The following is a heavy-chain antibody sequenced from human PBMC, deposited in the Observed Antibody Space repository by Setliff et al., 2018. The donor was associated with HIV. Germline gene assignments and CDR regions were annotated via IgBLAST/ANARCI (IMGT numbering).Heavy chain of an antibody. CDR2: IIPMLGIT. CDR1: GGTFSSYA. D-gene: IGHD1-1*01. V-gene: IGHV1-69*10. Sequence: ASVKVSCKAYGGTFSSYAITWVRQAPGQGLECMGGIIPMLGITNYAQRFQGRLTITADEYTGTAYMELSSLRSEDTAVYYCATRGRDLGFDYWGQGTLVTVSS. CDR3: ATRGRDLGFDY. J-gene: IGHJ4*02.